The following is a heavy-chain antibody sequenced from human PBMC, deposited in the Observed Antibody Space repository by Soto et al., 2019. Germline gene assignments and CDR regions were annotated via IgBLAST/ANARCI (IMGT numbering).Heavy chain of an antibody. CDR2: IYYSGST. J-gene: IGHJ4*02. V-gene: IGHV4-39*01. Sequence: SETLSLTCTVSGGSISSSSYYWGWIRQPPGKGLEWIGSIYYSGSTYYNPSLKSRVTISVDTSKNQFSLKLSSVTAADTAVYYCARHDHGGIVGATPWGNYFDYWGQGTLVTVS. D-gene: IGHD1-26*01. CDR1: GGSISSSSYY. CDR3: ARHDHGGIVGATPWGNYFDY.